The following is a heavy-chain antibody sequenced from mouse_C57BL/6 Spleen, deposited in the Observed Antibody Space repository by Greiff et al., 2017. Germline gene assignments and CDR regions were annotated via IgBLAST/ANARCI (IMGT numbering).Heavy chain of an antibody. V-gene: IGHV5-9*01. CDR2: ISGGGGNT. D-gene: IGHD1-1*01. CDR3: ARNHYYGSSYVNCVDY. J-gene: IGHJ2*01. Sequence: EVHLVESGGGLVKPGGSLKLSCAASGFTFSSYTMSWVRQTPEKRLEWVATISGGGGNTYYPDSVKGRFTISRDNAKNTLYLQMSSLRSEDTALYYCARNHYYGSSYVNCVDYWGQGTTLTVSS. CDR1: GFTFSSYT.